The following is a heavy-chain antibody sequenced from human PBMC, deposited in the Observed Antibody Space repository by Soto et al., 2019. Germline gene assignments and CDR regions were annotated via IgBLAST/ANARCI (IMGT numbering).Heavy chain of an antibody. V-gene: IGHV1-69*02. CDR1: GGTFSSYT. CDR3: ARLNQYCTSTSCYEGMDV. D-gene: IGHD2-2*01. CDR2: IIPILGIA. J-gene: IGHJ6*02. Sequence: QVQLVQSGAEVRKPGSSVKVSCKASGGTFSSYTISWVRQAPGQGLEWMGRIIPILGIADYAQKFQGRTMITADKSTSTAYMELSSLRSEDTAVYYCARLNQYCTSTSCYEGMDVWGQGTTVTVSS.